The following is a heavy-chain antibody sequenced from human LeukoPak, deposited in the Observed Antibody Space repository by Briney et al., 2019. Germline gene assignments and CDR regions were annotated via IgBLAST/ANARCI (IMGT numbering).Heavy chain of an antibody. J-gene: IGHJ6*03. D-gene: IGHD6-13*01. V-gene: IGHV3-23*01. CDR3: AKRGRIAAAGLINYYYYYYMDV. CDR1: GFTFSSYA. Sequence: GGSLRLSCAASGFTFSSYAMSWVRQAPGKGLEWVSAISGSGGSTYYADSVKGRFTISRDNSKNTLYLQMNSLRAEDTAVYYCAKRGRIAAAGLINYYYYYYMDVWGKGTTVTVSS. CDR2: ISGSGGST.